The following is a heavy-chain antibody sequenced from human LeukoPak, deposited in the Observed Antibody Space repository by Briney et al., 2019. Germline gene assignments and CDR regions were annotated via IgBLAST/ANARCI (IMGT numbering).Heavy chain of an antibody. V-gene: IGHV4-39*01. CDR2: IYYSGST. J-gene: IGHJ4*02. Sequence: SETLSLTCTVSGGSISSSSYYWGWIRQPPGKGLEWIGSIYYSGSTYYNPSLKSRATISVDTSKNQFSLKLSSVTAADTAVYYCARQQYYYDSSGYYYSPFDYWGQGTLVTVSS. CDR1: GGSISSSSYY. CDR3: ARQQYYYDSSGYYYSPFDY. D-gene: IGHD3-22*01.